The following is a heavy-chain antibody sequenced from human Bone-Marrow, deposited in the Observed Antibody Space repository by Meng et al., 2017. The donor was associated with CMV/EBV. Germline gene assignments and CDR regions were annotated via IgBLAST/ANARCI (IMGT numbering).Heavy chain of an antibody. Sequence: SGSRFSHYWITWVRQMPGNGLAWMGMIDPYTPYTNYSPSFEGHVTISADTSVRTAYLQWSSLRASDTATYYCARSSYTTTWYYLDPWGQGTLVTVSS. CDR3: ARSSYTTTWYYLDP. V-gene: IGHV5-10-1*01. CDR2: IDPYTPYT. D-gene: IGHD6-13*01. J-gene: IGHJ5*02. CDR1: GSRFSHYW.